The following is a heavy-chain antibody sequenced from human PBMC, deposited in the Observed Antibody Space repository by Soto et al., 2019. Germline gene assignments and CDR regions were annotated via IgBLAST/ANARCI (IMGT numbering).Heavy chain of an antibody. J-gene: IGHJ5*02. CDR1: GFTFSSYS. CDR2: ISSSSSYI. CDR3: ARDAYSSSWYSNWFDP. Sequence: PGGSLRLSCAASGFTFSSYSMNWVRQAPGKGLEWVSSISSSSSYIYYADSVKGRFTISRDNAKNSLYLQMNSLRAEDTAVYYCARDAYSSSWYSNWFDPWGQGTLVTVSS. V-gene: IGHV3-21*01. D-gene: IGHD6-13*01.